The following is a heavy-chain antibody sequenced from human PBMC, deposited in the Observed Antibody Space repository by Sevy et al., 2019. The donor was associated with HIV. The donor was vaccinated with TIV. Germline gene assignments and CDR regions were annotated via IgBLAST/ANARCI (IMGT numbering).Heavy chain of an antibody. D-gene: IGHD3-3*01. J-gene: IGHJ4*02. V-gene: IGHV3-74*03. CDR3: STSFVVVNPDSFDY. CDR1: GFTFSTYF. Sequence: GGSLRLSCAASGFTFSTYFMHWVRQAPGEGLVWVSYISTDGGDTKYADSVKGRFTISRDNAKKTLYLQMNSLSPDDTAVYYCSTSFVVVNPDSFDYWGQGTLVTVSS. CDR2: ISTDGGDT.